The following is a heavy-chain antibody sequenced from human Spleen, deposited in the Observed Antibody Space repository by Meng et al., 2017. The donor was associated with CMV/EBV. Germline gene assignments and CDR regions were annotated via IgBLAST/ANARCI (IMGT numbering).Heavy chain of an antibody. V-gene: IGHV1-8*01. D-gene: IGHD3-3*01. Sequence: ASVKVSCKAAGYTFTSFDIYWVRQATGQGLEWMGWMNPNSGSAVYAQTFQGRVTMTRNTSIRTAYMELSSLRSEDTAVYYCARDRYDFRAERYFFDYWGQGTLVTVSS. CDR1: GYTFTSFD. CDR2: MNPNSGSA. CDR3: ARDRYDFRAERYFFDY. J-gene: IGHJ4*02.